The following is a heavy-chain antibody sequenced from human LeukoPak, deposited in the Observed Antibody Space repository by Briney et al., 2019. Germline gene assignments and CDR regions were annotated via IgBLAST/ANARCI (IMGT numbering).Heavy chain of an antibody. CDR1: GGSFSGYY. V-gene: IGHV4-34*01. CDR3: AGSGDYFDY. CDR2: INHSGST. J-gene: IGHJ4*02. D-gene: IGHD4-17*01. Sequence: KPSETLSLTCAVYGGSFSGYYWSWIRQPPGKGLEWIGEINHSGSTNYNPSLKSRVTISVDTSKDQFSLELSSVTAADTAVYYCAGSGDYFDYWGREPWSPSPQ.